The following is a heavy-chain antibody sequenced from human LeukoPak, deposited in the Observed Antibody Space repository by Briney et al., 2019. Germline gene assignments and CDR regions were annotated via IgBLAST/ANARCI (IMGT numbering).Heavy chain of an antibody. CDR1: GFTVSSNY. Sequence: PGGSLRLSCAASGFTVSSNYMSWVRQAPGKGLEWVSVISGTGGRTYYADSVKGRFTISRDNSKNTLYLQMNSLRPEDTAVYYCAKVRVGTAHFDYWGQGTLVTVSS. CDR3: AKVRVGTAHFDY. V-gene: IGHV3-53*05. CDR2: ISGTGGRT. J-gene: IGHJ4*02. D-gene: IGHD2-15*01.